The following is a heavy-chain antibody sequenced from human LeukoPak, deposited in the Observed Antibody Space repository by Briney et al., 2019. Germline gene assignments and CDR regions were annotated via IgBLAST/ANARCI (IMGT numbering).Heavy chain of an antibody. CDR1: GXTVSSNY. Sequence: GGSLRLSCAASGXTVSSNYMSWVRQAPGKGREWVSVIYSGGSTYYADSVKGRFTISRDNSKNTLYLQMNSLRAEDTAVYYCARVEMATIGDYFDYWGQGTLVTVSS. D-gene: IGHD5-24*01. V-gene: IGHV3-66*01. CDR3: ARVEMATIGDYFDY. J-gene: IGHJ4*02. CDR2: IYSGGST.